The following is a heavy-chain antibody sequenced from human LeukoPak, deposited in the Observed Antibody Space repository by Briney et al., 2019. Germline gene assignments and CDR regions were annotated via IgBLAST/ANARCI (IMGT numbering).Heavy chain of an antibody. Sequence: GGSLRLSCVASGFTFSTYAMSWVRQAPGKGLEWVSDISDSGSNTYYADSVKGRFTISRDNSKNTLYLQMSSLRAEDTAVYFCAKIRGHSYGYGDYWGQRTLVTVSS. D-gene: IGHD5-18*01. J-gene: IGHJ4*02. CDR1: GFTFSTYA. CDR3: AKIRGHSYGYGDY. CDR2: ISDSGSNT. V-gene: IGHV3-23*01.